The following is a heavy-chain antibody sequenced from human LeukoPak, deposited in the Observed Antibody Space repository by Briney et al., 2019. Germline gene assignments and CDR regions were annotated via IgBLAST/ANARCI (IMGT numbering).Heavy chain of an antibody. CDR3: ARGNYCTNGVCYPGDAFDI. D-gene: IGHD2-8*01. J-gene: IGHJ3*02. Sequence: GGSLRLSCAASGFTVSSNYMSWVRQAPGKGLEWVSVIYSGDSTYYADSVKGRFTISRHNSKNTLYLQMNSLRAEDTAVYYCARGNYCTNGVCYPGDAFDIWGQGTMVTVSS. V-gene: IGHV3-53*04. CDR2: IYSGDST. CDR1: GFTVSSNY.